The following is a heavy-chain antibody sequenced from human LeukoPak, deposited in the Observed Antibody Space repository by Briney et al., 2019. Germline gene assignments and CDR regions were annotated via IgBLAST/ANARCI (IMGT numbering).Heavy chain of an antibody. CDR3: AKDLSYTSGASDH. Sequence: GGSLRLSCAASGFTFSAFAMAWVRQAPGKGLEWVSTITDDGYNTYSADSVKGRITFSRDNSKNTLSLQLRSLRAEDTAVYYCAKDLSYTSGASDHWGQGTLVTVSS. D-gene: IGHD6-19*01. V-gene: IGHV3-23*01. CDR2: ITDDGYNT. CDR1: GFTFSAFA. J-gene: IGHJ4*02.